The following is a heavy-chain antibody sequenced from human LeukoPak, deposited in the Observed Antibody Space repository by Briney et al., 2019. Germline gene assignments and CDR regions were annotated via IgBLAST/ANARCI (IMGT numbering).Heavy chain of an antibody. CDR1: GYTFTGYY. J-gene: IGHJ4*02. Sequence: ASVKVSCKASGYTFTGYYMHWVRQAPGQGLEWMGWINPNSGGTNYAQKFQGRVTMTRDTSISTAYMELSRLRSDDTAVYYCASPRGQYQLLKGYQPLDYWGQGTLVTVSS. CDR3: ASPRGQYQLLKGYQPLDY. D-gene: IGHD2-2*01. CDR2: INPNSGGT. V-gene: IGHV1-2*02.